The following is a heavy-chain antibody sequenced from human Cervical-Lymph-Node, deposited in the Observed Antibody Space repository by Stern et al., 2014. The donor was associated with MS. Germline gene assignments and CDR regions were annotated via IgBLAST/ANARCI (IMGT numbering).Heavy chain of an antibody. Sequence: QVQLVQSGPGLVKPSQTLSLTCTVSGGSISSDNYYWTWIRQHPGKGLEWIGHTYYSGTTYYNPSLKSRVSITVDTSKNLFSLRLSPVTAADTAVYYCARDHFTTSLDVWGHGTTVTVS. CDR3: ARDHFTTSLDV. CDR2: TYYSGTT. CDR1: GGSISSDNYY. D-gene: IGHD2-2*01. J-gene: IGHJ6*02. V-gene: IGHV4-31*03.